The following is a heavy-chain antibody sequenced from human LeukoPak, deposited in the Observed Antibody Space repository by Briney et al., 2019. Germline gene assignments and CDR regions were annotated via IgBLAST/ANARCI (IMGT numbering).Heavy chain of an antibody. CDR2: ISYDGSNK. J-gene: IGHJ6*02. V-gene: IGHV3-30*18. D-gene: IGHD2-2*01. CDR3: AKGVVPAAMGYYYYGMDV. Sequence: PGGSLRLSCAASGFTFSSYGMHWVRQAPGKGLEWVAVISYDGSNKYYADSVKGRFTISRDNSKNTLYLQMNSLRAEDTAVCYCAKGVVPAAMGYYYYGMDVWGQGTTVTVSS. CDR1: GFTFSSYG.